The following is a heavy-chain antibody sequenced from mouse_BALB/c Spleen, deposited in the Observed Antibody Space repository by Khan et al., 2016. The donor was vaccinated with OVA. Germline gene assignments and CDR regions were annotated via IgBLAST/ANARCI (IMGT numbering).Heavy chain of an antibody. Sequence: QVQLKQSGAEPARPGASVKMSCTASGYTFTSNTMHWVRQRPGQGLEWIGYINPRSGYTNYNQKFNDKATLTADKFSSTAYMQLSSLTSEDSAVYYCARRTTAYAMDYWGQGTSVTVSS. J-gene: IGHJ4*01. CDR1: GYTFTSNT. D-gene: IGHD1-2*01. CDR3: ARRTTAYAMDY. CDR2: INPRSGYT. V-gene: IGHV1-4*01.